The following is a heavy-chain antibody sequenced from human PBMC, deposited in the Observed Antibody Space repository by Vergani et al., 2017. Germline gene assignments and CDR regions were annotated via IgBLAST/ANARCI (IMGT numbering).Heavy chain of an antibody. D-gene: IGHD6-13*01. CDR2: ISYDGSNK. V-gene: IGHV3-30*01. J-gene: IGHJ4*02. CDR1: GFTFSSYA. CDR3: ARGSGGYSSSWYGSAFDY. Sequence: QVQLVESGGGVVQPGRSLRLSCAASGFTFSSYAMHWVRPAPGKGLEWVAVISYDGSNKYYADSLKGRFTISRDNSKNTLYLQMNSLRAEDTAVYYCARGSGGYSSSWYGSAFDYWGQGTLVTVSS.